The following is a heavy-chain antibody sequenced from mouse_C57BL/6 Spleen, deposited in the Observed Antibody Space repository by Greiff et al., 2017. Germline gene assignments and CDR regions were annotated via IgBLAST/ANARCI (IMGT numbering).Heavy chain of an antibody. CDR3: ARDGGWLLRYAMDY. D-gene: IGHD2-3*01. J-gene: IGHJ4*01. Sequence: EVKLVESEGGLVQPGSSMKLSCTASGFTFSDYYMAWVRQVPEKGLEWVANINYDGSSTYYLDSLKSRFIISRDNAKNILYLQMSSLKSEDTATYYCARDGGWLLRYAMDYWGQGTSVTVSS. CDR2: INYDGSST. CDR1: GFTFSDYY. V-gene: IGHV5-16*01.